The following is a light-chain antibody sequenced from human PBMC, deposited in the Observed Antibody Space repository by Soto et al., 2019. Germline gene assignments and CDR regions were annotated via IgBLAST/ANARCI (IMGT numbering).Light chain of an antibody. V-gene: IGLV1-36*01. CDR3: GAWEDSLNGWV. Sequence: QSVLTQPPSVSEAPRQRATISCSGISSNIGNNAVNWYQQLPGKAPKLLIYYDDLLPSGVSDRFSGSKSGTSASLAISGLKSEDEAYYYCGAWEDSLNGWVFVGGTTVNVL. J-gene: IGLJ3*02. CDR1: SSNIGNNA. CDR2: YDD.